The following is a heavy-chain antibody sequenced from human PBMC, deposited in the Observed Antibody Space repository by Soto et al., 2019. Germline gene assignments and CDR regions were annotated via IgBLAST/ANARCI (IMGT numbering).Heavy chain of an antibody. D-gene: IGHD2-2*01. CDR2: ISAYNGNT. CDR1: GYTFTSYG. Sequence: ASVKVSCKASGYTFTSYGISWVRQAPGQGLEWMGWISAYNGNTNYAQKLQGRVTMTTDTSTSTAYMELRSLRSDDTAVYYCARLQGRCSSTSCPYYGMDVWGQGTTVTVSS. V-gene: IGHV1-18*01. CDR3: ARLQGRCSSTSCPYYGMDV. J-gene: IGHJ6*02.